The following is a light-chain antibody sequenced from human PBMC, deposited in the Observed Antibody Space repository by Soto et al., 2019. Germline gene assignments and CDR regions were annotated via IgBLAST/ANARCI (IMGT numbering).Light chain of an antibody. CDR2: GAS. J-gene: IGKJ1*01. CDR1: QSISIN. CDR3: QQFRNWPWT. Sequence: PGGRVTLSCRASQSISINLAWYQHKPGQAPRLLIHGASTRATGVPARISGSGSGTEFTLTISSLQSEDFAVYYCQQFRNWPWTFGQGTKVDIK. V-gene: IGKV3D-15*01.